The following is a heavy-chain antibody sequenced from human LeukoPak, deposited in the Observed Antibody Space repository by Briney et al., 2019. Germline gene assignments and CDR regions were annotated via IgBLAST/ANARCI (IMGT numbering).Heavy chain of an antibody. J-gene: IGHJ4*02. CDR1: GGTFSSYA. Sequence: SVKVSCKASGGTFSSYAISWVRQAPGQGLEWMGGIIPIFGTANYAQKFQGRVTITADKSTSTAYMELSSLRSEDTAVYYCATPWTAAGYYFDYWGQGTLVTVSS. D-gene: IGHD6-13*01. CDR2: IIPIFGTA. CDR3: ATPWTAAGYYFDY. V-gene: IGHV1-69*06.